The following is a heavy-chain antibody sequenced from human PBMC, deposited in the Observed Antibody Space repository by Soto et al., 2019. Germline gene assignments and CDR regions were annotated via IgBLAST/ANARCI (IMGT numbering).Heavy chain of an antibody. D-gene: IGHD2-15*01. J-gene: IGHJ5*02. CDR2: INPDNGNT. V-gene: IGHV1-3*01. CDR3: ARGIATGQLDP. Sequence: ASVKVSCKASGYTFSRYTMNWVRQAPGQRLEWMGWINPDNGNTKSSQKFQDRVIITRDTSAITAYMDLSSLRSEDTAVYYCARGIATGQLDPWLQGTLVTVSS. CDR1: GYTFSRYT.